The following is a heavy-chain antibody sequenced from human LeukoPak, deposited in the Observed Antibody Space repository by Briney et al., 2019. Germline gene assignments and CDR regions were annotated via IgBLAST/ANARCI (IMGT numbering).Heavy chain of an antibody. Sequence: GSLRLSCAASGFTFSSYGMHWVRQAPGKGLEWVAFIRYDGSNKYYADSVKGRFTISRDNSKNTLYLQMNSLRAEDTAVYYCPKEITMIVVVGLNPFAYWGQGTLVTVSS. V-gene: IGHV3-30*02. CDR2: IRYDGSNK. J-gene: IGHJ4*02. D-gene: IGHD3-22*01. CDR3: PKEITMIVVVGLNPFAY. CDR1: GFTFSSYG.